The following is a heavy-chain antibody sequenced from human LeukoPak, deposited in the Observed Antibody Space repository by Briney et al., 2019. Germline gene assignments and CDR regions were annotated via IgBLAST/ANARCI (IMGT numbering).Heavy chain of an antibody. CDR3: ARDPVGGSTIFAY. D-gene: IGHD1-26*01. CDR1: GDSLSSNSDA. V-gene: IGHV6-1*01. J-gene: IGHJ4*02. CDR2: TYYRSKWYY. Sequence: SQTLSLTCAISGDSLSSNSDAWNWIRQSPSRGLEWLGRTYYRSKWYYDYAVAVKSRISKNPDTSKNQLSLQLSSVTPEDTAVDYCARDPVGGSTIFAYWGQGTLVPVSS.